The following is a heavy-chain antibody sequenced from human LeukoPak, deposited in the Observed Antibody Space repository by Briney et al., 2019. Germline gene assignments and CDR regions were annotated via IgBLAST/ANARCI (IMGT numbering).Heavy chain of an antibody. D-gene: IGHD2/OR15-2a*01. CDR3: ARYYYGGGYFDY. V-gene: IGHV3-23*01. Sequence: GGSLRLSCAASGFTFSSCAMSWVRQAPGKGLEWVSAISGSGGSTYYADSVKGRFTISRDNSKNTLYLQMNSLRAEDTAVYYCARYYYGGGYFDYWGQGTLVTVSS. CDR2: ISGSGGST. J-gene: IGHJ4*02. CDR1: GFTFSSCA.